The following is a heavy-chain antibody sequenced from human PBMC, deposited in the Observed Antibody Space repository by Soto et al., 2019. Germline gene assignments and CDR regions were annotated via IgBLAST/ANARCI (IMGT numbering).Heavy chain of an antibody. Sequence: PSETLSLTCAVSGGSISSGDFYWSWIRQPPGKGLEWIGYIYYSGSAYYNPSLKSRLSMSDDTSKNQFSVRLTSVAAADTAVYYCARTRDNNRNANFDYWGQGTLVTVSS. V-gene: IGHV4-30-4*08. CDR2: IYYSGSA. CDR3: ARTRDNNRNANFDY. D-gene: IGHD1-20*01. J-gene: IGHJ4*02. CDR1: GGSISSGDFY.